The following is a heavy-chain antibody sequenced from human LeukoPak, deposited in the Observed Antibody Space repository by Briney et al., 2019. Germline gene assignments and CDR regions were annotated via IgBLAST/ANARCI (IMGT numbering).Heavy chain of an antibody. J-gene: IGHJ6*03. CDR1: GGSINSGSFY. V-gene: IGHV4-39*01. Sequence: SETLSLTCTVSGGSINSGSFYWSWIRQPPGKGLEWIGSIHYSGSTYHDPSLKSRVTVSLDTSKNQFSLKLSSVTATDTAVYYCARQLYSSGSYYAPMDVWGKGTTVTISS. D-gene: IGHD3-10*01. CDR3: ARQLYSSGSYYAPMDV. CDR2: IHYSGST.